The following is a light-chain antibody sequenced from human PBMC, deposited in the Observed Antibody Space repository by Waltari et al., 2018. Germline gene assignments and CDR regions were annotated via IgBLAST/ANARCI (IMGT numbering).Light chain of an antibody. CDR2: DAS. CDR1: QSVSSY. CDR3: QQRSNWPPT. Sequence: EIVLTQSPATLSLSPGERATLSFRASQSVSSYLAWYQQKPGQAPSHLIYDASNRATGIPARFSGSGSGTDFTLTISSLEPEDFAVYYCQQRSNWPPTFGGGTKVEIK. V-gene: IGKV3-11*01. J-gene: IGKJ4*01.